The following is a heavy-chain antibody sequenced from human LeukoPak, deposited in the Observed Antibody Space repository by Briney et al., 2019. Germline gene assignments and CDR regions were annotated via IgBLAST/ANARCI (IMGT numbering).Heavy chain of an antibody. Sequence: PGGSLRLSCTASGFTFGDYAMSWVRQAPGKGLEWVGFIRSKAYGGTTEYAASVKGRFTVSRDDSKGIAYLQMNSLKTEDTAVYYCTRDRIVVVPAAIGYFDYWGQGTLVTVSS. CDR1: GFTFGDYA. CDR3: TRDRIVVVPAAIGYFDY. D-gene: IGHD2-2*02. V-gene: IGHV3-49*04. CDR2: IRSKAYGGTT. J-gene: IGHJ4*02.